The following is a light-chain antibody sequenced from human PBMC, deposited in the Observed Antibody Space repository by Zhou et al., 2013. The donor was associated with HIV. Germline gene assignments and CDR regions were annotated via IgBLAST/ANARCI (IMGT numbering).Light chain of an antibody. J-gene: IGKJ5*01. CDR3: QQYGSSPIT. CDR1: QPISTY. V-gene: IGKV1-39*01. CDR2: AAS. Sequence: DIQMTQSPPSLSASVGDRVTITCRTSQPISTYLNWYQQKSGTAPKLLIFAASSLQSGVPSRFRGSGSGTDFTLTISRLEPEDSAVYYCQQYGSSPITFGQGTRLEIK.